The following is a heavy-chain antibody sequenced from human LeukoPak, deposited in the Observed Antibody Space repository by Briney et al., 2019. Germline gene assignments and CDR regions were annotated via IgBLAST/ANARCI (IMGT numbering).Heavy chain of an antibody. J-gene: IGHJ4*02. CDR1: GPTLSNYW. V-gene: IGHV3-7*05. CDR2: INQDGGDK. CDR3: ARELPGGFDY. Sequence: GGSLRLSCAGSGPTLSNYWMSWVRQAPGKGLEWVANINQDGGDKYFVDSVKGRFTISRDNAKNSLYLQMNSLRDEDTAVYYCARELPGGFDYWGQGTLVTVSS. D-gene: IGHD3-10*01.